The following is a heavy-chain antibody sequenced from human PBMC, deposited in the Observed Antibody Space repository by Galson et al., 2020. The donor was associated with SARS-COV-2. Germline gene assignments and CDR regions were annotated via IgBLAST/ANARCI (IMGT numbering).Heavy chain of an antibody. CDR2: IYSGGNT. V-gene: IGHV3-53*01. CDR1: GFSVSSSY. J-gene: IGHJ4*02. Sequence: GGSLRLSCAASGFSVSSSYMSWVRQAPGKGLEWVSVIYSGGNTYYADSVNGRFTISRDNSKNTLYLQMNSLRAEDTALYYCTRSVIVGATSPFAHWGQGTLVTVSS. D-gene: IGHD1-26*01. CDR3: TRSVIVGATSPFAH.